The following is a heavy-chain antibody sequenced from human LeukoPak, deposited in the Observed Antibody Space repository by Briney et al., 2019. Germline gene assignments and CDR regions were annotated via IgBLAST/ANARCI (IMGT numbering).Heavy chain of an antibody. CDR1: GVSISSYY. Sequence: SETLSLTCTVSGVSISSYYWSWIRQPPGKGLEWIGYIYYSGSTNYNPSLKSRVTISVDTSKNQFSLKLSSVTAADTAVYYCARHLGAKSYYYYMDVWGKGTTVTVSS. D-gene: IGHD4/OR15-4a*01. V-gene: IGHV4-59*08. CDR3: ARHLGAKSYYYYMDV. J-gene: IGHJ6*03. CDR2: IYYSGST.